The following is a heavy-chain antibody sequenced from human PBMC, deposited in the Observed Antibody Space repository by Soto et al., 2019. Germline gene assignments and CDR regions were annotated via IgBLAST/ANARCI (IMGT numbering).Heavy chain of an antibody. J-gene: IGHJ6*02. Sequence: QVQLQESGPGLVKPSQTLSLTCTVSGGSISSGGYYWSWIRQHPGKGLEWIGYIYYSVSTYYNPSLRSRVTISVDTSKNQFSLKLSSVTAADTAVYYCAASCVGCGGFNYYGMDVWGPGTTVTVSS. CDR2: IYYSVST. V-gene: IGHV4-31*03. CDR3: AASCVGCGGFNYYGMDV. CDR1: GGSISSGGYY. D-gene: IGHD2-21*01.